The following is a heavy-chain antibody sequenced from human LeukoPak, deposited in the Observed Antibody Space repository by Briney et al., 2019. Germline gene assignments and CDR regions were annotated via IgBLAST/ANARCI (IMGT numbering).Heavy chain of an antibody. CDR2: ISSSGSTI. Sequence: GGSLRLSCAASGFTFSDYYMSWIRQAPGKGLEWVSYISSSGSTIYYADSVKGRFTISRDNSKNTLYLQMNSLRAEDTAVYYCAREALWIAAAGRTETDWGQGTLVTVSS. D-gene: IGHD6-13*01. V-gene: IGHV3-11*01. CDR3: AREALWIAAAGRTETD. CDR1: GFTFSDYY. J-gene: IGHJ4*02.